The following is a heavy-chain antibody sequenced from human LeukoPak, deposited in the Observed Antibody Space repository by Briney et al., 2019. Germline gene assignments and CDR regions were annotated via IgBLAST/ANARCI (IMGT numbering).Heavy chain of an antibody. Sequence: GGSLRLSCAASGFTFSSYWMSWVRQAPGKGLEWVANIKQDGSEKYYVDSVKGRFTISRDNAKNSLYLQMNSLRAEDTAVYYCARAGDFWSGYYQRYYYYGMDVWGQGTTVTVSS. CDR3: ARAGDFWSGYYQRYYYYGMDV. J-gene: IGHJ6*02. D-gene: IGHD3-3*01. CDR2: IKQDGSEK. CDR1: GFTFSSYW. V-gene: IGHV3-7*01.